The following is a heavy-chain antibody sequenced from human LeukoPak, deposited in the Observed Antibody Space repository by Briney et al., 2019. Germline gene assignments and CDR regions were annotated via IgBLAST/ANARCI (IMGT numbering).Heavy chain of an antibody. D-gene: IGHD2-8*01. CDR3: AKSAFDGDYSGY. CDR2: ISGSGGST. J-gene: IGHJ4*02. Sequence: PGGSLRLSCAASGFTFSNAWMNWVRQAPGKGLEWVSAISGSGGSTYYADSVKGRFTISRDNSKNTLYLQMNSLRAEDTAVYYCAKSAFDGDYSGYWGQGTPVTVSS. CDR1: GFTFSNAW. V-gene: IGHV3-23*01.